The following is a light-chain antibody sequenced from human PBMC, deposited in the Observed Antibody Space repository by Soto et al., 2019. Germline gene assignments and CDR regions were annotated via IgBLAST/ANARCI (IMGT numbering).Light chain of an antibody. Sequence: QSVLTQPPSVSGTPGQRVTISCSGSRSNIGSNAVNWYQQFPGAAPKLLIYTDYQRPSGVPDRISGAKSATSASLAISGLQSDDEAFYYCATWDDSLNGRVFGGGTKLTVL. CDR2: TDY. V-gene: IGLV1-44*01. CDR1: RSNIGSNA. CDR3: ATWDDSLNGRV. J-gene: IGLJ2*01.